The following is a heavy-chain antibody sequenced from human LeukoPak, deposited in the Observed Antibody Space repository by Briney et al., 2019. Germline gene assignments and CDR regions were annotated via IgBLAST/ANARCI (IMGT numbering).Heavy chain of an antibody. J-gene: IGHJ4*02. Sequence: PGGSLRLSCVASGFTLSSYWMSWVRQAPGKGLEWVANIKQDGSERYYVDSVKGRFTISRDNAKNSLYLQMNSLRAEDTAVYYCARVLRYFDWLTDYFDYWGQGTLVTVSS. CDR2: IKQDGSER. D-gene: IGHD3-9*01. V-gene: IGHV3-7*01. CDR1: GFTLSSYW. CDR3: ARVLRYFDWLTDYFDY.